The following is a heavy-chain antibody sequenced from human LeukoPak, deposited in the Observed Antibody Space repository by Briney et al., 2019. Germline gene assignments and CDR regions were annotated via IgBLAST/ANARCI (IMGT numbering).Heavy chain of an antibody. Sequence: GRSLRLSCAASGFTFDDYAMHWVRQAPGKGLEWVSGISWNSGSIGYADSVKGRFTISRDNAKNSLYLQMNGLRAEDTALYYCAKEVYGDGAFDIWGQGTMVTVSS. D-gene: IGHD4-17*01. CDR2: ISWNSGSI. CDR1: GFTFDDYA. V-gene: IGHV3-9*01. J-gene: IGHJ3*02. CDR3: AKEVYGDGAFDI.